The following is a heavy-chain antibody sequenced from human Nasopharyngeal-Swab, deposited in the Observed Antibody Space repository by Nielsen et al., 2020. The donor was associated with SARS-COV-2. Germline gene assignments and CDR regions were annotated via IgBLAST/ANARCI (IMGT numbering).Heavy chain of an antibody. D-gene: IGHD3-16*01. CDR2: IYYSGST. Sequence: SETLSLTCTVSGGSISSSSYYWGWIRQPPGKGLEWIGSIYYSGSTYYNPSLKSRVTISVDTSKNQFSLKLSSVTAADTAVYYCARSDSTRSWGWYWGQGTLVTVSS. J-gene: IGHJ4*02. CDR1: GGSISSSSYY. V-gene: IGHV4-39*01. CDR3: ARSDSTRSWGWY.